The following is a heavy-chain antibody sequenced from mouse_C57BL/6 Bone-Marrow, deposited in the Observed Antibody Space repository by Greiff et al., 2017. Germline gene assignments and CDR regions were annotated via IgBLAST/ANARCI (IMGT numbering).Heavy chain of an antibody. CDR2: ISYDGSN. D-gene: IGHD2-3*01. J-gene: IGHJ3*01. Sequence: EVKLEESGPGLVKPSQSLSLTCSVTGYSITSGYYWNWIRQFPGNKLEWMGYISYDGSNNSNPSLKNRISITRDTSKNQFFLKLNSVTTEDTATYYCARDGYYVFAYWGQGTLVTVSA. CDR1: GYSITSGYY. V-gene: IGHV3-6*01. CDR3: ARDGYYVFAY.